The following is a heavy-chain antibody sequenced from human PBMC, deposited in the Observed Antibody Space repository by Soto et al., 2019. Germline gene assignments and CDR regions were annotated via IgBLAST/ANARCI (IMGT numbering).Heavy chain of an antibody. CDR2: ISGSGGTT. V-gene: IGHV3-23*01. CDR1: GFTFSSYA. D-gene: IGHD3-22*01. CDR3: AKDYYDSSGYYYAPGALDAFDI. Sequence: GGSLRLSCAASGFTFSSYAMRWVRQAPGKGLEWVSSISGSGGTTYYADSVKGRFTISRDNAKNTLYLQMNSLRAEDTAVYYCAKDYYDSSGYYYAPGALDAFDIWGQGTMVTVSS. J-gene: IGHJ3*02.